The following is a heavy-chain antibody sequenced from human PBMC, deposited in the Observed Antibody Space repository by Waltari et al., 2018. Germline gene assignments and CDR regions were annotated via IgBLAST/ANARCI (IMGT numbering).Heavy chain of an antibody. D-gene: IGHD6-13*01. J-gene: IGHJ6*03. CDR3: ARAVGSSWYGGGYYYYYYMDV. CDR1: GGSFSGYY. V-gene: IGHV4-34*01. CDR2: INHSGST. Sequence: QVQLQQWGAGLLKPSETLSLTCAVYGGSFSGYYWSWIRQPPGQGLEWIGEINHSGSTNYNPSLKSRVTISVDTSKNQFSLKLSSVTAADTAVYYCARAVGSSWYGGGYYYYYYMDVWGKGTTVTVSS.